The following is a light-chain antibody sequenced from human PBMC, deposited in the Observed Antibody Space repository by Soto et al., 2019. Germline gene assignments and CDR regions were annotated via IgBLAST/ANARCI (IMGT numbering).Light chain of an antibody. J-gene: IGKJ4*01. CDR2: DAS. CDR1: PSVDTV. Sequence: EIFLTQSPATLSLSPGERATLSCRASPSVDTVLSWYQQKPGQVPRLLIYDASNRATGIPARFSGSGSGTDFTLTISSLEPEDFAVYYCQQRRAWPISVGGGTVIEFK. CDR3: QQRRAWPIS. V-gene: IGKV3-11*01.